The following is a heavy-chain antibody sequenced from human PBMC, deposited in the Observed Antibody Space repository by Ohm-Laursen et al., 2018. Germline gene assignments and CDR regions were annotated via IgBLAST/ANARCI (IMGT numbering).Heavy chain of an antibody. CDR2: ISWNSGNI. CDR3: AKGGVRGVISLDYYGMDV. D-gene: IGHD3-10*01. CDR1: GFTFDDYA. V-gene: IGHV3-9*01. J-gene: IGHJ6*02. Sequence: SLRLSCAASGFTFDDYAVHWVRQAPGKGLEWVSGISWNSGNIDYADSVKGRFTISRDNAKNSLYLQMNSLRAEDTALYYCAKGGVRGVISLDYYGMDVWGQGTMVTVSS.